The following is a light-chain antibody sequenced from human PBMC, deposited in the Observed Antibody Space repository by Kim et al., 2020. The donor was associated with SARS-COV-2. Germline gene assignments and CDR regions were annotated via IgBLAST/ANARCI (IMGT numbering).Light chain of an antibody. CDR2: GAS. CDR1: QSVSSN. J-gene: IGKJ1*01. CDR3: QQYNNWWT. V-gene: IGKV3-15*01. Sequence: SVSPGERATLSCRASQSVSSNLAWYQQKPGQAPRLRIYGASTRATGIPARFSGSGSGTEFTLTISSLQSEDFAVYYCQQYNNWWTFGQGTKVDIK.